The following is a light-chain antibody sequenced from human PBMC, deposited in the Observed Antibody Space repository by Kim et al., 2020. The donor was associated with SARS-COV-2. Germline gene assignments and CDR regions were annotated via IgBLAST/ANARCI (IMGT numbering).Light chain of an antibody. CDR2: GAS. Sequence: DIVVALSPATLSVSPAERDTLTCRASQSLSNNLDWYQQKPGQAPRLLIFGASTRATGIPVRFSGSGSGTEFTLTITTLQSEDFAVYYCQQYVNWPMYTFGQGTKLEI. CDR1: QSLSNN. V-gene: IGKV3D-15*01. J-gene: IGKJ2*01. CDR3: QQYVNWPMYT.